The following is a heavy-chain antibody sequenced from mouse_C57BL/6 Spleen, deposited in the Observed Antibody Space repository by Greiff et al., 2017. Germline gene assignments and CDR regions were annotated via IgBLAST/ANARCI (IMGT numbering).Heavy chain of an antibody. V-gene: IGHV1-55*01. CDR2: IYPGSGST. Sequence: QVQLQQPGAELVKPGASVKMSCKASGYTFTSYWITWVKQRPGQGLEWIGDIYPGSGSTNYNEKFKSKATLTVDTSYSTAYMQLSSLTSEAAAVYYLARKRYYGDFDYWGQGTTLTVSS. CDR3: ARKRYYGDFDY. CDR1: GYTFTSYW. J-gene: IGHJ2*01. D-gene: IGHD1-1*02.